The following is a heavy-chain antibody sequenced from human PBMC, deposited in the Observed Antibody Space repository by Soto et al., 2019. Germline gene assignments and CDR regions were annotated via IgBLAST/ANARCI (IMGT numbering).Heavy chain of an antibody. CDR3: ASIGYCSSTSCYSGGRYYYYGMDV. Sequence: PSETLSLTCTVHGGSISSYYWSWIRQPPGKGLEWIGYIYYSGSTNDNPSLNSRVTISVDTSKNQFSLKLSSVTAADTAVYYCASIGYCSSTSCYSGGRYYYYGMDVWGQGTTVTVS. D-gene: IGHD2-2*01. J-gene: IGHJ6*02. CDR2: IYYSGST. CDR1: GGSISSYY. V-gene: IGHV4-59*01.